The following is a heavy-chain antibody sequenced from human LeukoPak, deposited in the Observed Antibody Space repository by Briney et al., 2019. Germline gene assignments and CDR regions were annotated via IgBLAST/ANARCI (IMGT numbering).Heavy chain of an antibody. CDR2: TSGSGGSA. CDR3: AKGRATYCSGGTCSFDY. V-gene: IGHV3-23*01. Sequence: PGGSLRLSCAASGFTFSSYAMIWVRQAPGKGLEWVSVTSGSGGSAYYADSVKGRFTISRDNSKNTLYLQMNSLRAEDTAVYYCAKGRATYCSGGTCSFDYWGQGTLVTVSS. CDR1: GFTFSSYA. J-gene: IGHJ4*02. D-gene: IGHD2-15*01.